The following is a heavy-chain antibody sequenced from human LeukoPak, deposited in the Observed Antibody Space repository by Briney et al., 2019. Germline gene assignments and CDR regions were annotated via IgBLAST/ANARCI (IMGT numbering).Heavy chain of an antibody. Sequence: GGSLRLSCAASGFTLSSYAMSWVRQAPGKGLEWVSSISASGGSTNYADSVEGRFTISRDNSKNTVYLQMNSLRAEDTAVYYCAKVMRGSERLTMVRGVIIKTAGLYYMDVWGKGTTVTVSS. CDR3: AKVMRGSERLTMVRGVIIKTAGLYYMDV. CDR1: GFTLSSYA. CDR2: ISASGGST. J-gene: IGHJ6*03. V-gene: IGHV3-23*01. D-gene: IGHD3-10*01.